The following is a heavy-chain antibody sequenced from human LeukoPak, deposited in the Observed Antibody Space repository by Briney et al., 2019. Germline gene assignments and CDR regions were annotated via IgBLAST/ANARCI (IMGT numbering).Heavy chain of an antibody. V-gene: IGHV3-21*01. Sequence: PGGSLRLSCVASGLTFSSYNVNWVRQAPGKGLEWVSFISSSSNYIYYADSVKGRFTISRDNAKSSLLLQMNSLRAEDTAVYYCARGTPTTRDFDYWGQGALVTVSS. CDR2: ISSSSNYI. CDR3: ARGTPTTRDFDY. D-gene: IGHD4-11*01. CDR1: GLTFSSYN. J-gene: IGHJ4*02.